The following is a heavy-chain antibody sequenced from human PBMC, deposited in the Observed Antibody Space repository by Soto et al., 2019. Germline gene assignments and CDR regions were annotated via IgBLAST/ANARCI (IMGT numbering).Heavy chain of an antibody. V-gene: IGHV1-69*13. CDR1: GGTFSSYA. CDR3: ARAVNDVMYYDSPFLSAFDP. Sequence: GASVKVSCKASGGTFSSYAISWVRQAPGQGLEWMGGIIPIFGTANYAQKFQGRVTITADESTSTAYMELSSLRSEDTAVYYCARAVNDVMYYDSPFLSAFDPWGQGTLVTVSS. CDR2: IIPIFGTA. J-gene: IGHJ5*02. D-gene: IGHD3-22*01.